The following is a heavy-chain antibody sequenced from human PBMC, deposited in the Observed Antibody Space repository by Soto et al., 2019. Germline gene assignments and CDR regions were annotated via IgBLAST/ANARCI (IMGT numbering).Heavy chain of an antibody. CDR3: ARVQGVYYYGSGSSRDAFDI. CDR2: ISSSSSTI. V-gene: IGHV3-48*01. CDR1: GFTFSSYS. J-gene: IGHJ3*02. Sequence: GGSLRLSCAASGFTFSSYSMNWVRQAPAKGLEWVSYISSSSSTIYYADSVKGRFTISRDNAKNSLYLQMNSLRAEDTAVYYCARVQGVYYYGSGSSRDAFDIWGQGTMVTVSS. D-gene: IGHD3-10*01.